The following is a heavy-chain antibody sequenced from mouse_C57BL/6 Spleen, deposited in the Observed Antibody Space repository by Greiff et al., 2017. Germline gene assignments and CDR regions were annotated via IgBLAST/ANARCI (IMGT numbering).Heavy chain of an antibody. Sequence: EVKLVESGAELVRPGASVKLSCTASGFNIKDDYMHWVKQRPEQGLEWIGWIDPENGDTEYASKFQGKATITADTSSNTAYLQLSSLTSEDTAVYYCTTNDYFDYWGQGTTLTVSS. CDR2: IDPENGDT. CDR1: GFNIKDDY. J-gene: IGHJ2*01. CDR3: TTNDYFDY. V-gene: IGHV14-4*01.